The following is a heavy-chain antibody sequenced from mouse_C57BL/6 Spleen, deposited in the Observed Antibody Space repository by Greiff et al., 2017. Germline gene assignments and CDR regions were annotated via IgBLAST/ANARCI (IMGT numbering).Heavy chain of an antibody. CDR1: GYAFSSYW. Sequence: VQLQESGAELVKPGASVKISCKASGYAFSSYWMNWVKQRPGKGLEWIGQIYPGDGDTNYNGKFKGKATLTADKSSSTAYMQLRSLTSEDSAVYFCARSGSSFGWFAYWGQGTLVTVSA. V-gene: IGHV1-80*01. J-gene: IGHJ3*01. D-gene: IGHD1-1*01. CDR3: ARSGSSFGWFAY. CDR2: IYPGDGDT.